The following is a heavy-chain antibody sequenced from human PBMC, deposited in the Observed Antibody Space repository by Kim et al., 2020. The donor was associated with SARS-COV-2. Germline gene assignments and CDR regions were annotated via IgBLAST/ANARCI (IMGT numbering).Heavy chain of an antibody. J-gene: IGHJ4*02. CDR3: ARDGGVRGVIPGGY. Sequence: ADSVRGRFPIAGDNSKNTLYRQMNSLRAEDSAVYYCARDGGVRGVIPGGYWGQGTLVTVSS. V-gene: IGHV3-30*01. D-gene: IGHD3-10*01.